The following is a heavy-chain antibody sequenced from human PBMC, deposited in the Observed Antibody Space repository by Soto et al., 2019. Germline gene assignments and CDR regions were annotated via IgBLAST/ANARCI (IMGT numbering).Heavy chain of an antibody. D-gene: IGHD7-27*01. CDR2: IYYSGST. Sequence: QLQLQESGPGLVKPSETLSLTCTVSGGSISSYYWGWIRRPPGKGLEWIGSIYYSGSTYYNPSLQTRATIAVDTSKNRFSLTPSSVTAADTAVYSCARRWGYSFDYWGQGTLVTVSS. CDR1: GGSISSYY. J-gene: IGHJ4*02. V-gene: IGHV4-39*01. CDR3: ARRWGYSFDY.